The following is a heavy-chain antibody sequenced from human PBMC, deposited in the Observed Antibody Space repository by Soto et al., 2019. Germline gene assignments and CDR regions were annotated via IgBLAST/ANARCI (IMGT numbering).Heavy chain of an antibody. CDR3: ARVRSPDRYCSSTSCQYYYYYGMDV. V-gene: IGHV3-48*03. CDR1: GFTFSSYE. D-gene: IGHD2-2*01. J-gene: IGHJ6*02. CDR2: ISSSGSTI. Sequence: EVQLVESGGGLVQPGGSLRLSCAASGFTFSSYEMNWVRQAPGKRLEWVSYISSSGSTIYYADSVKGRFTISRDNAKHSLYLKMNSLGAEDTAVYYCARVRSPDRYCSSTSCQYYYYYGMDVWGQGTTVTVSS.